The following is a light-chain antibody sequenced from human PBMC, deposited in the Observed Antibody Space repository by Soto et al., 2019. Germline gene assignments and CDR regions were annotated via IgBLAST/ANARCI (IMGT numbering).Light chain of an antibody. J-gene: IGKJ3*01. V-gene: IGKV4-1*01. Sequence: DIVMTQSPDSLAVSLGERATINCKSSQSVLYRSNNRNYLAWYQQKPGQPPKLLIYWASTRESGVPDRFSGSGSETDFTLTISSLQAEDVAVYYCQHYYEPPPAFGHGTKVDIK. CDR2: WAS. CDR1: QSVLYRSNNRNY. CDR3: QHYYEPPPA.